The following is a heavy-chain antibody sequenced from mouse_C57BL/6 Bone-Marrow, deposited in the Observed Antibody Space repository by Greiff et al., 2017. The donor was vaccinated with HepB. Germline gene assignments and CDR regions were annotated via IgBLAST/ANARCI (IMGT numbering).Heavy chain of an antibody. V-gene: IGHV1-78*01. J-gene: IGHJ4*01. CDR3: ARDPIYYDYDVGFYAMDY. CDR1: GYTFTDHT. Sequence: VQLQESDAELVKPGASVKISCKVSGYTFTDHTIHWMKQRPEQGLEWIGYIYPRDGSTKYNEKFKGKATLTADNSSSTAYMQLNSLTSEVSAVYFCARDPIYYDYDVGFYAMDYWGQGTSVTVSS. D-gene: IGHD2-4*01. CDR2: IYPRDGST.